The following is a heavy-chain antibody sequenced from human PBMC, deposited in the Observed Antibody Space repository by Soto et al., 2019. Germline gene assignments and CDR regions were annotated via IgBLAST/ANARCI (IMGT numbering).Heavy chain of an antibody. CDR2: IYNSGST. V-gene: IGHV4-4*08. J-gene: IGHJ5*01. CDR1: GGSISGYS. Sequence: SETLSLTCSVSGGSISGYSWSWIRQPPGKGLEWIGYIYNSGSTSYNPSLKSRVTISVDTSKNEFSLKLSSGTASDTAVYYCARSYGSGSSRQNWFDPWGQGTLVTVSS. D-gene: IGHD3-10*01. CDR3: ARSYGSGSSRQNWFDP.